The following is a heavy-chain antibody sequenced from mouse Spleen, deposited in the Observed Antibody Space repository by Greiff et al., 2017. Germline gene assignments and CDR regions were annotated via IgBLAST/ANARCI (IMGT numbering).Heavy chain of an antibody. CDR3: ARGDWERRFDY. CDR1: GYAFSSSW. Sequence: QVQLQQSGPELVKPGASVKISCKASGYAFSSSWMNWVKQRPGKGLEWIGRIYPGAGDTNYNGKFKGKATLTADKSSSTAYMQLSSLTSEDSAVYFCARGDWERRFDYWGQGTTLTVSS. V-gene: IGHV1-82*01. J-gene: IGHJ2*01. D-gene: IGHD4-1*01. CDR2: IYPGAGDT.